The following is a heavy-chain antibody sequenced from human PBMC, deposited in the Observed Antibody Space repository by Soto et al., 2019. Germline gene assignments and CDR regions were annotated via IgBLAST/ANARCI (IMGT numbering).Heavy chain of an antibody. CDR3: TRGDTKQLPGWFDP. D-gene: IGHD6-13*01. CDR2: ISSSSNYI. CDR1: GFTFSSYN. Sequence: EVQLVESGGGLVKPGGSLRLSCAGSGFTFSSYNMNWVRQAPGKGLEWVSSISSSSNYIYYADSVKGRFTISRDNAKNSLYLHMNSLIAEDTAVYYCTRGDTKQLPGWFDPWGQGTLVTVSS. J-gene: IGHJ5*02. V-gene: IGHV3-21*01.